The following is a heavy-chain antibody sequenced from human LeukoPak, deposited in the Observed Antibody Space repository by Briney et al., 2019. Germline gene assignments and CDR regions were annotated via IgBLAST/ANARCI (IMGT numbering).Heavy chain of an antibody. J-gene: IGHJ3*02. V-gene: IGHV4-59*01. CDR3: ARDYTMTHAFDI. D-gene: IGHD3-22*01. CDR1: GGSMSSYY. Sequence: PSETLSLTCTVSGGSMSSYYWSWIRQPPGKGLEWIEYIYYTGSTNYNPSLKSRVTISVDTSKNQFSLKLNSVTAADTALYYCARDYTMTHAFDIWGQGTLVTVSS. CDR2: IYYTGST.